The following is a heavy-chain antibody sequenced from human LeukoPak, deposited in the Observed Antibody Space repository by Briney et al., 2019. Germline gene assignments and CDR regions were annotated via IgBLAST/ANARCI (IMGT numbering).Heavy chain of an antibody. CDR3: AREKIGTGTVLGKDYYYMDV. D-gene: IGHD3-16*01. CDR2: MYHSGST. CDR1: GYSISSAYY. V-gene: IGHV4-38-2*02. J-gene: IGHJ6*03. Sequence: SETLSLTCSVSGYSISSAYYWGWIRQPPGKGLEWIGTMYHSGSTNYNPSLKSRVTISVDTSKNQFSLKLSSVTAADTAMYYCAREKIGTGTVLGKDYYYMDVWGKGTTVTVSS.